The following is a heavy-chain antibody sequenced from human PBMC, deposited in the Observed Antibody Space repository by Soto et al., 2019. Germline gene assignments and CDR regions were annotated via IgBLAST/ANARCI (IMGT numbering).Heavy chain of an antibody. CDR2: IIPIFGTA. D-gene: IGHD6-19*01. CDR3: ARVRPRVMYSSGLAVFDP. CDR1: RGTFSSYA. Sequence: SVKVSFKASRGTFSSYAISWGRQAPGQGLEWMGGIIPIFGTANYAQKFQGRVTITADESTSTAYMELSSLRSEDTAVYYCARVRPRVMYSSGLAVFDPWGQGTLVTVSS. J-gene: IGHJ5*02. V-gene: IGHV1-69*13.